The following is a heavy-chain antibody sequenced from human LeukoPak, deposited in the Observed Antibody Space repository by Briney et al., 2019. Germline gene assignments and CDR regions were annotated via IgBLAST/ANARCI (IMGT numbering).Heavy chain of an antibody. CDR1: GYSFTDYY. V-gene: IGHV1-2*02. J-gene: IGHJ3*02. CDR2: INFNNGGT. Sequence: GASVKVSCKASGYSFTDYYIHWVQQAPGQGLEWMGWINFNNGGTNYAQKFQGRVTLLRDTSLSTVYMEVTSLTFDDTAMYYCARVWWNAFDIWGQGTMVAVFS. CDR3: ARVWWNAFDI. D-gene: IGHD2-21*01.